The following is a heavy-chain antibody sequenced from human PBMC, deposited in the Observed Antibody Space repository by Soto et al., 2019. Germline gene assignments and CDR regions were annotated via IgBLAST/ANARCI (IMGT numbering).Heavy chain of an antibody. Sequence: ASVKVSCKASGYTFTSYAMHWVRQAPGQRLEWMGWINAGNGDTKYSQKFQGRVTITRDTSASTAYMELSSLRSEDTAVYHCVSRSMITSGRFHWGQGTLVTVSS. J-gene: IGHJ4*02. CDR2: INAGNGDT. D-gene: IGHD3-16*01. CDR3: VSRSMITSGRFH. V-gene: IGHV1-3*01. CDR1: GYTFTSYA.